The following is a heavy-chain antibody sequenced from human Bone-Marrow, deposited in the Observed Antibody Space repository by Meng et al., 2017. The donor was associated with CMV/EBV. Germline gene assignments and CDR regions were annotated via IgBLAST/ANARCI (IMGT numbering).Heavy chain of an antibody. J-gene: IGHJ4*02. CDR1: GFTFSSYW. CDR2: IKQDGSEK. V-gene: IGHV3-7*01. Sequence: GGSLRLSCAASGFTFSSYWMGWVRQAPGKGLEWVANIKQDGSEKYYVDSVKGRFTISRDNAKNSLYLQMNSLRAEDTAVYYCARDREYYDSSGYYRFVYWGQGTLVTVSS. D-gene: IGHD3-22*01. CDR3: ARDREYYDSSGYYRFVY.